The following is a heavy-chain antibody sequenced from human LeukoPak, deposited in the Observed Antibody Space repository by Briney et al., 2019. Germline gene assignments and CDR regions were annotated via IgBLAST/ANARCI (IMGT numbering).Heavy chain of an antibody. J-gene: IGHJ4*02. V-gene: IGHV3-48*03. D-gene: IGHD4-17*01. CDR2: ISSSGSTI. Sequence: PGGSLRLSCAASGFTLSSYEMNWVRQAPGKGLEWVSYISSSGSTIYYADSVKGRFTISRDNAKNSLYLQMNSLRAEDTAVYYCARTTTVTDYWGQGTLVTVSS. CDR3: ARTTTVTDY. CDR1: GFTLSSYE.